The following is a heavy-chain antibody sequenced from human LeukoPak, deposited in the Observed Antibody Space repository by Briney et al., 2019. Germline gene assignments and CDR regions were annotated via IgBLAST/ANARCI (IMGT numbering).Heavy chain of an antibody. Sequence: SETLSLTSTGSGGSISYGNYYGSWIRQPAGKGLEWIGRFYTSGSTSYNPSLKSRVTISVDTSKTELSLKLSSVTDADTAIYYCAEDSSGYYSSFQHWGQGTLVTVSS. J-gene: IGHJ1*01. D-gene: IGHD3-22*01. V-gene: IGHV4-61*02. CDR3: AEDSSGYYSSFQH. CDR2: FYTSGST. CDR1: GGSISYGNYY.